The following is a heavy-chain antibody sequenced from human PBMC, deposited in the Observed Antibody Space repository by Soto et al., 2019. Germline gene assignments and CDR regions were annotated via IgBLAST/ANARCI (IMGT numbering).Heavy chain of an antibody. CDR1: GGSINTFY. CDR2: IFSSGST. CDR3: AREGSYSAYNFAHGIQLWSFDF. D-gene: IGHD5-12*01. J-gene: IGHJ4*02. Sequence: NPSETLSLNGTVSGGSINTFYWSWVRQRAGKGLEWIGRIFSSGSTSFNPSLESRVAMSVDTSKNHFSLNLSSVTAADMAVYYCAREGSYSAYNFAHGIQLWSFDFWGQGALVTVSS. V-gene: IGHV4-4*07.